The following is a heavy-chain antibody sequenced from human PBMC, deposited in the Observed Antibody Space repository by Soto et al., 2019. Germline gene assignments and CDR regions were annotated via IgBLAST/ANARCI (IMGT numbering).Heavy chain of an antibody. J-gene: IGHJ5*02. CDR1: GGSISSYY. CDR3: ATGAIIGGSGSYYNVRWFDP. D-gene: IGHD3-10*01. CDR2: IYYSGST. Sequence: PSETLSLTCTVSGGSISSYYWSWIRQPPGKGLEWIGYIYYSGSTNYNPSLKSRVTISVDTSKNQFSLKLSSVTAADTAVYYCATGAIIGGSGSYYNVRWFDPWGQGTLVTVSS. V-gene: IGHV4-59*12.